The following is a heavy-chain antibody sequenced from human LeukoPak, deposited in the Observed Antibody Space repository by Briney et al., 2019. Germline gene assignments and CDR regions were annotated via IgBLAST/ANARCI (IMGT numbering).Heavy chain of an antibody. V-gene: IGHV1-2*06. D-gene: IGHD3-9*01. CDR1: GYTFTDYY. J-gene: IGHJ4*02. Sequence: ASVKVSCKASGYTFTDYYMHWVRQAPGQGLEWMGRINPNSGGTNYAQKFQGRVTMTRDTSISTAYMELSRLRSDDTAVYYCARVHYDTHDRDGDDYWGQGTLVTVSS. CDR3: ARVHYDTHDRDGDDY. CDR2: INPNSGGT.